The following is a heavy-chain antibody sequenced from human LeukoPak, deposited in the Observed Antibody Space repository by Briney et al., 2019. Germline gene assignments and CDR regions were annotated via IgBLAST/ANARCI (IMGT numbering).Heavy chain of an antibody. Sequence: GGSLRLSCAASGFTFSSYGMHWVRQAPGKGLEWVAVISYDGSNKYYADSVKGRFTISRDNSKNTLYLQMNSLRAEDTAVYYCARAYYYGSGSYHDYWGQGTLVTVSS. CDR1: GFTFSSYG. D-gene: IGHD3-10*01. J-gene: IGHJ4*02. V-gene: IGHV3-30*03. CDR2: ISYDGSNK. CDR3: ARAYYYGSGSYHDY.